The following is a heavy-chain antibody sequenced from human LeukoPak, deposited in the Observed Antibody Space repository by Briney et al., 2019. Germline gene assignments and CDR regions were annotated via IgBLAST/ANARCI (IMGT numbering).Heavy chain of an antibody. CDR1: GFTFRTYN. CDR3: AKQGFGC. Sequence: GGSLRLSCAASGFTFRTYNMSWVRQAPREGLEWVSTISGSADNTNYAEAVKGRFTISRDNSKNTMYLQMNSLRAEDTAVYYCAKQGFGCWGQGTLVTVSS. V-gene: IGHV3-23*01. CDR2: ISGSADNT. J-gene: IGHJ4*02.